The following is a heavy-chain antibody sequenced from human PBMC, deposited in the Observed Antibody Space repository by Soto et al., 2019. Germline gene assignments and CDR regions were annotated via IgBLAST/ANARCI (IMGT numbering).Heavy chain of an antibody. V-gene: IGHV5-51*01. CDR1: GYSFTSYW. D-gene: IGHD6-6*01. Sequence: GGSLRLSCKGSGYSFTSYWIGWVRQMPGKGLEWMGIIYPGDSDTRYSPSFQGQVTISADKSISTAYLQWSSLKASDTAMYYCARLTFEYSSSFGQNSDYWGQGTLVTVSS. J-gene: IGHJ4*02. CDR3: ARLTFEYSSSFGQNSDY. CDR2: IYPGDSDT.